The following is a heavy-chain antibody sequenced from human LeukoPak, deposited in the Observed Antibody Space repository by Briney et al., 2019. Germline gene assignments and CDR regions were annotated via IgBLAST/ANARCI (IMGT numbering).Heavy chain of an antibody. CDR1: GFTFDDYG. CDR2: ISGSGGTT. J-gene: IGHJ4*02. V-gene: IGHV3-23*01. CDR3: AKDLGYCSSTSCYFDH. Sequence: GGSLRLSCAASGFTFDDYGMSWVRQAPGKGLEWVSPISGSGGTTYYADSVKGRFTISRDNSKNTVYLQMDSLRAEDTAVYYCAKDLGYCSSTSCYFDHWGQGTLVTVSS. D-gene: IGHD2-2*01.